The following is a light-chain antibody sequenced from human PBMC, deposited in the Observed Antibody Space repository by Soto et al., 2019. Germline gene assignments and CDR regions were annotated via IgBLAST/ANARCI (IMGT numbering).Light chain of an antibody. J-gene: IGKJ1*01. V-gene: IGKV3-20*01. CDR1: RVISNY. Sequence: TQSPSSLSASIGDRVSITCLASRVISNYLAWYQQKPGQAPRLLIYGASSRTTGIPDRFSGSGSGTNFTLTISRLETEDFAVYYCQQYGGSPGTFGQGPKV. CDR2: GAS. CDR3: QQYGGSPGT.